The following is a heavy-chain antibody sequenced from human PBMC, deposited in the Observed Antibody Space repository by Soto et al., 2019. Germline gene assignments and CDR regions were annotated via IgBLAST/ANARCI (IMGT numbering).Heavy chain of an antibody. D-gene: IGHD6-19*01. Sequence: QVQLVESGGGVVQPGRSLRLLCEGSGFTFSRYGKHWVRQAPGMGLEWVAVVSHDGLAQYYGDSVKGRFTISRDNSQNTLYLQMNNLRTEDTAIYYCAKETIAVGGPNYFDYWGQGTLVTVSS. V-gene: IGHV3-30*18. CDR2: VSHDGLAQ. CDR1: GFTFSRYG. CDR3: AKETIAVGGPNYFDY. J-gene: IGHJ4*02.